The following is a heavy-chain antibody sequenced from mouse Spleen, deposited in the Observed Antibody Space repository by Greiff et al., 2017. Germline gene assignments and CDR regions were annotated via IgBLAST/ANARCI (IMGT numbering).Heavy chain of an antibody. V-gene: IGHV1-9*01. CDR1: GYTFTGYW. CDR3: ARDFYYYGSSFEAMDY. Sequence: VKLQQSGAELMKPGASVKLSCKATGYTFTGYWIEWVKQRPGHGLEWIGEILPGSGSTNYNEKFKSKATFTADTSSNTAYMQLSSLTTEDSAIYYCARDFYYYGSSFEAMDYWGQGTSVTVSS. J-gene: IGHJ4*01. CDR2: ILPGSGST. D-gene: IGHD1-1*01.